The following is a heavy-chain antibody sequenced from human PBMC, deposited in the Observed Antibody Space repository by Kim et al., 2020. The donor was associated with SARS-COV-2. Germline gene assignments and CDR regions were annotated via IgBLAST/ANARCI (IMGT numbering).Heavy chain of an antibody. J-gene: IGHJ6*02. V-gene: IGHV4-59*01. CDR3: ARAEEWEPWGYYYYGMDV. D-gene: IGHD1-26*01. Sequence: SRVTISVDTSKNQFSLKLSSVTAADTAVYYCARAEEWEPWGYYYYGMDVWGQGTTVTVSS.